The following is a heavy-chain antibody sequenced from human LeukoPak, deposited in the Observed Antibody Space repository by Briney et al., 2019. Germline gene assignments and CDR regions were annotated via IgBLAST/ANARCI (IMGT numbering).Heavy chain of an antibody. D-gene: IGHD4/OR15-4a*01. CDR3: ARSGLSRFDY. V-gene: IGHV3-23*01. Sequence: GGSLRLSCAASRFTFDEYGMSWVRQAPGKGLEWVSAFSGSGGSTYYADSVKGRFTISRDNSKNTLYLQMNSLRAEDTAVYYCARSGLSRFDYWGQGTLVTVSS. CDR2: FSGSGGST. J-gene: IGHJ4*02. CDR1: RFTFDEYG.